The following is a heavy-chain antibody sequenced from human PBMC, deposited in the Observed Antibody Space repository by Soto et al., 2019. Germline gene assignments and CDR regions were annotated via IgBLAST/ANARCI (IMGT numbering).Heavy chain of an antibody. Sequence: PSETLSLTCAVSGGSISSGGYSWSWIRQPPGKGLEWIGYIYHSGSTYYNPSLKSRVTISIDRSKNQFSLNLASVSAADTAVYYCARAPKVSGSSQTRPDFWGQGTLVTVSS. CDR3: ARAPKVSGSSQTRPDF. CDR2: IYHSGST. J-gene: IGHJ4*02. CDR1: GGSISSGGYS. D-gene: IGHD6-6*01. V-gene: IGHV4-30-2*01.